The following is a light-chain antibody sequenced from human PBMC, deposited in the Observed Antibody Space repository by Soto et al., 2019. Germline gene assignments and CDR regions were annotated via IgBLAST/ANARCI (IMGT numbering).Light chain of an antibody. J-gene: IGKJ2*01. V-gene: IGKV3-20*01. Sequence: EIVLTQSPGTLSLSPGERATLSCRASQSVSSSYLAWYQQKPGQAPRLLIYDASSRATGIPDRFSGSGSGKSFPPHNRRLEPEEFAVYYCQQYGSSPYTFGQGTKLEIK. CDR3: QQYGSSPYT. CDR1: QSVSSSY. CDR2: DAS.